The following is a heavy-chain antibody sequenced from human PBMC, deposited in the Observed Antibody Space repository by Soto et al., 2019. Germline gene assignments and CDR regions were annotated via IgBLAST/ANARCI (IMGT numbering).Heavy chain of an antibody. CDR1: GGSIRDYF. D-gene: IGHD4-17*01. J-gene: IGHJ4*02. CDR2: IYYSGRT. V-gene: IGHV4-59*01. Sequence: QVQLQESGPGLVKPSETLSLTCTVSGGSIRDYFWTWIRQPPGKGLEWIGYIYYSGRTNYNPSLKSRVSISVDTSKNHYSLQLRSVTAADTAVYYCARVGGDDFGDSGGFDSWGQGTLGTGSS. CDR3: ARVGGDDFGDSGGFDS.